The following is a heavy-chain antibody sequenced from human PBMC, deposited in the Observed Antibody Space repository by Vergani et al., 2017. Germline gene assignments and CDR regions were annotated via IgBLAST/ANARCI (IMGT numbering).Heavy chain of an antibody. CDR3: ARAPSFGGVIVPYYYGMDV. Sequence: QVQLQESGPGLVKPSETLSLTCAVSGYSISSGYYWGWIRQPPGKGLEWIGSIYHSGSTYYNPSLKSRVTISVDTSKNQFSLKLSSVTAADTAVYYCARAPSFGGVIVPYYYGMDVWGQGTTVTVSS. D-gene: IGHD3-16*02. J-gene: IGHJ6*02. CDR1: GYSISSGYY. CDR2: IYHSGST. V-gene: IGHV4-38-2*01.